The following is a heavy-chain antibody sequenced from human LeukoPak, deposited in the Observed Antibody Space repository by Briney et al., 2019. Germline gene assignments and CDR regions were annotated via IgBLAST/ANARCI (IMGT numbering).Heavy chain of an antibody. D-gene: IGHD1-1*01. V-gene: IGHV1-24*01. CDR3: ATKPQYNWNDTHYYYYGMDV. CDR2: FDPEDGET. CDR1: GYTLTELS. Sequence: EASVKVSCKVSGYTLTELSMHWVRQAPGEGLEWMGGFDPEDGETIYAQKFQGRVTMTEDTSTDTAYMELSSLRSEDTAVYYCATKPQYNWNDTHYYYYGMDVWGKGTTVTVSS. J-gene: IGHJ6*04.